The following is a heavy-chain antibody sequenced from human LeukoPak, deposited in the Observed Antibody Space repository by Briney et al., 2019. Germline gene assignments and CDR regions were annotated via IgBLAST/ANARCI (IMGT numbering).Heavy chain of an antibody. Sequence: SETLSLTCTVSGGSISGYYWSWIRQPAGKGLEWIGRIYTSGSTNYNASLKSRVTISVDKSKNQFSLKLSSVTAADTAVYYCARDEPIAAAGSERYYFDYWGQGTLVTVSS. D-gene: IGHD6-13*01. J-gene: IGHJ4*02. V-gene: IGHV4-4*07. CDR1: GGSISGYY. CDR3: ARDEPIAAAGSERYYFDY. CDR2: IYTSGST.